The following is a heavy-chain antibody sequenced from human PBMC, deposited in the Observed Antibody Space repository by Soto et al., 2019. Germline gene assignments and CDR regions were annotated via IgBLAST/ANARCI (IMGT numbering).Heavy chain of an antibody. D-gene: IGHD4-17*01. Sequence: QVQLQESGPGLVRPSQTLSLTCTVSGGSISTDHYHWTWIRQAPGKALEWIGYIHYSGSIQFNPSAASRVSMSVDTSKNLFSLRLSSVTAADTALYFCAREDDGRHRDYYGLDFWRQGTTVTVSS. CDR2: IHYSGSI. CDR1: GGSISTDHYH. CDR3: AREDDGRHRDYYGLDF. J-gene: IGHJ6*02. V-gene: IGHV4-30-4*01.